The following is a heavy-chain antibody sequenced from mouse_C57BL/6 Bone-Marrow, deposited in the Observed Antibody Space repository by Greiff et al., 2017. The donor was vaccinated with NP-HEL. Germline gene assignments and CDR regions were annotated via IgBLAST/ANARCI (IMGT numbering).Heavy chain of an antibody. CDR2: IDPSDSYT. CDR1: GYTFTSYW. V-gene: IGHV1-50*01. D-gene: IGHD4-1*01. Sequence: QVQLKQSGAELVKPGASVKLSCKASGYTFTSYWMQWVKQRPGQGLEWIGEIDPSDSYTNYNQKFKGKATLTVDTSSSTAYMQLSSLTSEDSAVYYCARDWVDFDYWGQGTTLTVSS. CDR3: ARDWVDFDY. J-gene: IGHJ2*01.